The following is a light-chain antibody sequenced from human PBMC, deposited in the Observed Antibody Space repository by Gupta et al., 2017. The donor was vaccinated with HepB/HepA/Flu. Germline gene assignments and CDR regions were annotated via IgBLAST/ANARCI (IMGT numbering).Light chain of an antibody. CDR1: QSISNL. Sequence: DIQMTHSPSTLSASVVDRVTITCPVSQSISNLLALYQQKPGKAPNLLIYKASSLESGVTSRFSGSGCGTEFTLTISSLQPADSATYYCHEYSGSSWTFGQGTKVEIK. V-gene: IGKV1-5*03. CDR2: KAS. J-gene: IGKJ1*01. CDR3: HEYSGSSWT.